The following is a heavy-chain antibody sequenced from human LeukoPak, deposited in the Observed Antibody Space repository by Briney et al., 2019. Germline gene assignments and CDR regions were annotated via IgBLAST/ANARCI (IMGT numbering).Heavy chain of an antibody. CDR2: IDSSSRYI. CDR1: GFTLSSHN. V-gene: IGHV3-21*01. Sequence: GGSLRLSRAASGFTLSSHNMDWVPHAPGKGLEWVSFIDSSSRYIYQADSVKGRFTISRDNAKSSVFLQMNSLRAEDTAVYYCARVGGHCTSTSCPPPDYWGQGTLVTVSS. D-gene: IGHD2-2*01. CDR3: ARVGGHCTSTSCPPPDY. J-gene: IGHJ4*02.